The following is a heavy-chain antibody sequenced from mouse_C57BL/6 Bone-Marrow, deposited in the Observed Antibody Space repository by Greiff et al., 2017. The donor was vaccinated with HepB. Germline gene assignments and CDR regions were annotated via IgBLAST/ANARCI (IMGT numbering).Heavy chain of an antibody. Sequence: LVNPGASVKLSCKASGYTFTEYTIHWVKQRSGQGLEWIGWFYPGSGSIKYNEKFKDKATLTADKSSSTVYMELSRLTSEDSAVYFCARHEEDGYYVGYWGQGTTLTVSS. D-gene: IGHD2-3*01. V-gene: IGHV1-62-2*01. CDR3: ARHEEDGYYVGY. CDR2: FYPGSGSI. J-gene: IGHJ2*01. CDR1: GYTFTEYT.